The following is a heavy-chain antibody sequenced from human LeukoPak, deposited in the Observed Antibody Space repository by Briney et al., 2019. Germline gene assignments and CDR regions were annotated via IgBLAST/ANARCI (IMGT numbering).Heavy chain of an antibody. CDR3: ARCAGSYGNDAFDI. V-gene: IGHV1-18*01. D-gene: IGHD1-26*01. J-gene: IGHJ3*02. CDR1: GYTFTNYG. CDR2: ISAYNGNT. Sequence: ASVKVSCKTSGYTFTNYGISWVRQAPGQGLEWMGWISAYNGNTNYAQKLQGRVTMTTDTSTSTAYMELRSLRSDDTAVYYCARCAGSYGNDAFDIWGQGTMVTVSS.